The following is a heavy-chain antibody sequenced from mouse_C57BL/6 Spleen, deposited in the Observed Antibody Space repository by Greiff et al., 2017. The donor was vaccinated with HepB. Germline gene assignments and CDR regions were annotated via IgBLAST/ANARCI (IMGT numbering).Heavy chain of an antibody. CDR3: TREDSNYVGDY. CDR2: ISSGGDYI. D-gene: IGHD2-5*01. V-gene: IGHV5-9-1*02. CDR1: GFTFSSYA. Sequence: EVQLVESGEGLVKPRGSLKLSCAASGFTFSSYAMSWVRQTPEKRLEWVAYISSGGDYIYYADTVKGRFTISRDNARNTLYLQMSSLKSEDTAMYYCTREDSNYVGDYWGQGTSVTVSS. J-gene: IGHJ4*01.